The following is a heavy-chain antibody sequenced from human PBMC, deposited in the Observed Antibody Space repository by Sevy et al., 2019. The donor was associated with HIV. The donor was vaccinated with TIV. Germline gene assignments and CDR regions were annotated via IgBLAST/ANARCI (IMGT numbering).Heavy chain of an antibody. CDR1: GFTFSSYA. J-gene: IGHJ6*02. D-gene: IGHD3-3*01. V-gene: IGHV3-30-3*01. Sequence: GGSLRLSCAASGFTFSSYAMHWVRQAPGKGLEWVAVISYDGSNKYYADSVKGRFTISRDNSKNTLYLKMNSLRAEDTAVYYCARSYDFWSGYYTDYYYGMDVWGQGTTVTVSS. CDR2: ISYDGSNK. CDR3: ARSYDFWSGYYTDYYYGMDV.